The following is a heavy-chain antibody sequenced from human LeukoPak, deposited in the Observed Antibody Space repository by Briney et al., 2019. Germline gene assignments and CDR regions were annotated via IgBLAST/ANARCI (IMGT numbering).Heavy chain of an antibody. CDR1: GGSFSDHY. J-gene: IGHJ4*02. Sequence: SETLSLTCAVYGGSFSDHYWTWIRQSPGKGLEWIGEINHSGRTNYNPSLESRVTISLDTSKNQFSLKLNSVTGADTAVYYCAKYGPGSGSYSTSWYFHQWGQGTLVTVSS. CDR2: INHSGRT. D-gene: IGHD1-26*01. V-gene: IGHV4-34*01. CDR3: AKYGPGSGSYSTSWYFHQ.